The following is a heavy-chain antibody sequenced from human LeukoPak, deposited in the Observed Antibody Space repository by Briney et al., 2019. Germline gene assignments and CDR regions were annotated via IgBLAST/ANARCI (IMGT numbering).Heavy chain of an antibody. CDR2: INHSGST. V-gene: IGHV4-34*01. J-gene: IGHJ6*02. CDR3: ARGPNPYYGMDV. Sequence: PSETLSLTCAVYGGSFSGYYWSWIRQPPGKGLEWIGEINHSGSTTYNPSLKSRVTIAVDTSKHQFSLKLSSVTAADTAVYYRARGPNPYYGMDVWGQGTTVTVSS. CDR1: GGSFSGYY.